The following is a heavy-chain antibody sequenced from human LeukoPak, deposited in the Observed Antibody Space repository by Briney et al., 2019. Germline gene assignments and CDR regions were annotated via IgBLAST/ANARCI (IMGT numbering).Heavy chain of an antibody. Sequence: GESLKISYKGSGYSFPTYWIAWVRQMPGKGLEWRGIIYPDESNIRYSPSFQGQVTISADKSISTAYLQWSSLKASDTAMYYCARPPSRGYSSSFEYWGQGTLVTVSS. CDR3: ARPPSRGYSSSFEY. J-gene: IGHJ4*02. V-gene: IGHV5-51*01. D-gene: IGHD2-2*03. CDR2: IYPDESNI. CDR1: GYSFPTYW.